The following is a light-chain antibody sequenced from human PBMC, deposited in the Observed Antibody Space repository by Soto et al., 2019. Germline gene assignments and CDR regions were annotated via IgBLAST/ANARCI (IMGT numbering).Light chain of an antibody. CDR2: EVT. V-gene: IGLV2-18*02. Sequence: QSVLTQPTSVSGSPVQSVTISCIGTSSDVGSYNRVSWYQQSPGTAPKLIIYEVTNRPSGVADRFSGSKSGNTASLTISGLQAEDEADYYCISYTSRNALVFGGGTKLTVL. CDR3: ISYTSRNALV. CDR1: SSDVGSYNR. J-gene: IGLJ3*02.